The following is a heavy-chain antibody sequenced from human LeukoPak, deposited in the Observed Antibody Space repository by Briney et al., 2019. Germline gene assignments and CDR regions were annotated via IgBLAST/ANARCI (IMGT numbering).Heavy chain of an antibody. V-gene: IGHV3-48*01. D-gene: IGHD3-3*01. CDR2: ISSSSSTI. J-gene: IGHJ5*02. Sequence: GGSLRLSCAASGFTFSSYSMNWVRQAPGKGLEWGSYISSSSSTIYYADSVKGRFTISRDNAKNSLYLQMNSLRAEDTAVYYCARVTQPDYDFWSGYYFPPDAQFDPWGQGTLVTVSS. CDR3: ARVTQPDYDFWSGYYFPPDAQFDP. CDR1: GFTFSSYS.